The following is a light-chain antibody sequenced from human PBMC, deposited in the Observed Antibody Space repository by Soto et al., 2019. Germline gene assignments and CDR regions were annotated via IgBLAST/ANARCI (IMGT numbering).Light chain of an antibody. CDR1: RSDVGGYNY. CDR2: EVS. J-gene: IGLJ2*01. V-gene: IGLV2-14*01. CDR3: SSYTSSSTLL. Sequence: QSVLTQPASVSGSHGQSITISCTGTRSDVGGYNYVSWYQQHPGKAPKLMIYEVSNRPSGVSNRFSGSKSGNTASLTISGLQAEDEADYYCSSYTSSSTLLFGGGTKLTVL.